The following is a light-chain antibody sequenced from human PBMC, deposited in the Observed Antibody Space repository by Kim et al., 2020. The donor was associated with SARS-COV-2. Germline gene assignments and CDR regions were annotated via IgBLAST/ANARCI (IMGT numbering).Light chain of an antibody. Sequence: GKTVTISCTRSSGCIDDNYVQWYQQRPGGVPTTVIYEDDQRPSGVSDRFSGSIDNSSNSASLTISGLRTEDEADYYCQSYNRDNVIFGGGTKLTVL. CDR1: SGCIDDNY. CDR3: QSYNRDNVI. CDR2: EDD. J-gene: IGLJ2*01. V-gene: IGLV6-57*03.